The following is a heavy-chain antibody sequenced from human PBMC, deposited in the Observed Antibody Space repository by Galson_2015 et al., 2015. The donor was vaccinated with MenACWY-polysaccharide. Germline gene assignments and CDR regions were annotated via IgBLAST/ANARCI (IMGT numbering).Heavy chain of an antibody. V-gene: IGHV1-24*01. Sequence: SCKVSGYTLTELSMHWVRQAPGTGLEWMGGFDPEDGETIYAQKFQGRVTMTEDTSTDTAYMELSSLRSEDTAVYYCVVGIVVVAPLDYWGQGTRVTVSS. J-gene: IGHJ4*02. CDR2: FDPEDGET. D-gene: IGHD2-15*01. CDR3: VVGIVVVAPLDY. CDR1: GYTLTELS.